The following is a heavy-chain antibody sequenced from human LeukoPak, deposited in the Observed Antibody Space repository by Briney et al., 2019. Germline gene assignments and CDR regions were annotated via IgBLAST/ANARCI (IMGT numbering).Heavy chain of an antibody. V-gene: IGHV1-3*01. D-gene: IGHD2-8*01. Sequence: ASVKVSCKASGYTFTSYAMHWVRQAPGQRLEWMGWINAGNGNTKYSQEFQGRVTITRDTSASTAYMELSSLRSDDTAVYYCARARYCTNGVCSNFDYWGQGTLVTVSS. J-gene: IGHJ4*02. CDR1: GYTFTSYA. CDR3: ARARYCTNGVCSNFDY. CDR2: INAGNGNT.